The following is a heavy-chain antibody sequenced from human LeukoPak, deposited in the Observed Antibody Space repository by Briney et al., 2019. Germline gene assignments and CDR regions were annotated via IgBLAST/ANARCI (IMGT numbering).Heavy chain of an antibody. CDR1: GGSINTGSSF. J-gene: IGHJ4*02. CDR3: AKGGKWDVTPFDY. Sequence: SETLSLTCTVSGGSINTGSSFWGWIRQPPGTGLEWIGSMFYTGTTTTYYNPSLKSRVTISVDPSKNQFSLNLNFVTAADTAVYYCAKGGKWDVTPFDYWGQGTLVTVSS. CDR2: MFYTGTTTT. V-gene: IGHV4-39*01. D-gene: IGHD1-26*01.